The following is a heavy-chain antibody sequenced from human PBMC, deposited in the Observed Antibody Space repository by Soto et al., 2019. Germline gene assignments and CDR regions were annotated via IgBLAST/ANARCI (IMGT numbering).Heavy chain of an antibody. D-gene: IGHD5-12*01. J-gene: IGHJ6*02. CDR1: GYTFTSYD. V-gene: IGHV1-8*01. CDR3: AKLEYSGYGRDSYYGMDV. Sequence: GASVKVSCKASGYTFTSYDINWVRQAPGQGLEWMGWMNPNSGRTAYAQKFQGRVTMTRSTSISTAYMELSSLRSEDTAVYYCAKLEYSGYGRDSYYGMDVWGQGTTVTVSS. CDR2: MNPNSGRT.